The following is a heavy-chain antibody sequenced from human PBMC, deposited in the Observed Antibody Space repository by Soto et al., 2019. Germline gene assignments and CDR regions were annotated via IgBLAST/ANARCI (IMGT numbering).Heavy chain of an antibody. Sequence: PGGSLRLSCAASGFTFGSYAMNWVRQAPGKGLEWVSGISGSGGSTYYADSVKGRVTISRDNSKNPLYLQMNSLGAADTAIYYCAQVGPGAPTFTDYYYYGPDVWGQGTTVTVSS. CDR3: AQVGPGAPTFTDYYYYGPDV. V-gene: IGHV3-23*01. CDR2: ISGSGGST. CDR1: GFTFGSYA. D-gene: IGHD1-26*01. J-gene: IGHJ6*02.